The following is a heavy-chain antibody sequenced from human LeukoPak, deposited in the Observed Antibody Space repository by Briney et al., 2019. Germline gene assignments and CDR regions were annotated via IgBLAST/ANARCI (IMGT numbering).Heavy chain of an antibody. Sequence: ASVKVSCKAAGGTYNNSPITWVGQAAGQGREWVGRIIPLLAIANYAPKFQGRVTITADKSTTTAYMEVNSLRSEDTAVYCCATENGHVTMVTNFAYWGQGTLVTVSS. V-gene: IGHV1-69*04. CDR1: GGTYNNSP. D-gene: IGHD4-17*01. J-gene: IGHJ4*02. CDR2: IIPLLAIA. CDR3: ATENGHVTMVTNFAY.